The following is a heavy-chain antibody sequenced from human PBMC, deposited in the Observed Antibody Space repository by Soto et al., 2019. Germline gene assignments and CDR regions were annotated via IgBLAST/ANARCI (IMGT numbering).Heavy chain of an antibody. Sequence: VKVSCKASGYTFTSYYMHWVRQAPGQGLEWMGIINPSGGSTSYAQKFQGRVTMTRDTSTSTVYMELSSLRSEDTAVYYCARGRQRVLRYFDWSDPYYYYYGRDVWGQGTTGTVS. V-gene: IGHV1-46*01. J-gene: IGHJ6*02. D-gene: IGHD3-9*01. CDR2: INPSGGST. CDR1: GYTFTSYY. CDR3: ARGRQRVLRYFDWSDPYYYYYGRDV.